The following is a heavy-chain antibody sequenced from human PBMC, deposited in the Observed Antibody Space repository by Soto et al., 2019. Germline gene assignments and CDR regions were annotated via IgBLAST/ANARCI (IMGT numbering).Heavy chain of an antibody. J-gene: IGHJ6*02. Sequence: QVQLVQSGAEVKKPGASVKVSCKASGYTFTSYNIHWVRQAPGQGLEWVGMINPRGFFTTYAQKFRGRVTMTGDTSTSTAYMELRSLRSDDTAVYYCAREILSPDFYFHGMDVWGQGTTVTVSS. D-gene: IGHD2-15*01. V-gene: IGHV1-46*01. CDR3: AREILSPDFYFHGMDV. CDR1: GYTFTSYN. CDR2: INPRGFFT.